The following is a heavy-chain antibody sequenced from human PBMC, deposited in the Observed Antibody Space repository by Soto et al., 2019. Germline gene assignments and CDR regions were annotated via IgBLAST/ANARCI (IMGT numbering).Heavy chain of an antibody. CDR3: ARQVRIFGVVIIPNYFDH. CDR1: GGSISSTTYY. J-gene: IGHJ4*02. D-gene: IGHD3-3*01. V-gene: IGHV4-39*01. Sequence: SETLSLTCTVSGGSISSTTYYWGWIRQPPGKGLEWIGSTSYSGTTYYNPSLKSRITISMDTSKNQFSLKLSSVTAADTAVYYCARQVRIFGVVIIPNYFDHWGQGNLVTVSS. CDR2: TSYSGTT.